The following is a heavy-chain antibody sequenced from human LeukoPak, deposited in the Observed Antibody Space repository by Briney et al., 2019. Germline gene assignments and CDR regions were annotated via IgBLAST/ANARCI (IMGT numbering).Heavy chain of an antibody. CDR1: GGSFSGYY. J-gene: IGHJ4*02. CDR3: ARGPHTGVNYYDSSGYYY. CDR2: INHSGST. V-gene: IGHV4-34*01. Sequence: SETLSLTCAVYGGSFSGYYWSWIRQPPGKGLEWIGEINHSGSTNYNPPLKSRVTISVDTSKNQFSLKLSSVTAADTAVYYCARGPHTGVNYYDSSGYYYWGQGTLVTVSS. D-gene: IGHD3-22*01.